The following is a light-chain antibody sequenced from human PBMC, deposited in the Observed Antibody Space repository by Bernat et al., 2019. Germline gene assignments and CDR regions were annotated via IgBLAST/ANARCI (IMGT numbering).Light chain of an antibody. CDR2: GAS. CDR3: QQYGDSVT. Sequence: EFVLTQSPGTLSLSPGERVTLSCRASQSLTSNYLAWYQQKPGQAPRLLIYGASSRATGIPDRFSGSGSGTDFILTISRLEPEDFAVYYCQQYGDSVTFGGGTKVEIK. CDR1: QSLTSNY. V-gene: IGKV3-20*01. J-gene: IGKJ4*01.